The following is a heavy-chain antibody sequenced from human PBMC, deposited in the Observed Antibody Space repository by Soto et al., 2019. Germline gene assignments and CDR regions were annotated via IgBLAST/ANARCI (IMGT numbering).Heavy chain of an antibody. Sequence: SGGGVIQPGKSLRLSCSASGFAFSTYAMHWVRQAPGKGLEWVAVIWADGSRQFYADSVKGRFTVSRDNSQNTLFLQMNSLRVEDTALYYCVGVIGYWGLGDYWGLGTLVTVSS. CDR3: VGVIGYWGLGDY. CDR2: IWADGSRQ. CDR1: GFAFSTYA. D-gene: IGHD3-9*01. V-gene: IGHV3-33*08. J-gene: IGHJ4*02.